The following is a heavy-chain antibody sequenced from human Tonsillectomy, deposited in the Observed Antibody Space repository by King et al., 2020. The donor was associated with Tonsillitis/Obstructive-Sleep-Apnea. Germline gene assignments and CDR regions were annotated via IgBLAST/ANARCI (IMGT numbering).Heavy chain of an antibody. D-gene: IGHD4-17*01. J-gene: IGHJ4*02. CDR3: ARMGWADDYGDYGPTDY. CDR2: IDPVDPYT. CDR1: EYSFTSYW. V-gene: IGHV5-10-1*01. Sequence: QLVQSGAEVKKPGESLRISCKGSEYSFTSYWIGWVRKRPGKGWEGRGGIDPVDPYTTYSPSFQGHVTISANKSISTAYLQWSSLKASDTAMYYCARMGWADDYGDYGPTDYWGQGTLVTVSS.